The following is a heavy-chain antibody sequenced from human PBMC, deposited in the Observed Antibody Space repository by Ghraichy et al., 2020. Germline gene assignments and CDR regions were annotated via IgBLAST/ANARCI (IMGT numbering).Heavy chain of an antibody. CDR1: GGSISSSSYY. D-gene: IGHD3-3*01. J-gene: IGHJ4*02. Sequence: SETLSLTCTVSGGSISSSSYYWGWIRQPPGKGLEWIGSIYYSGSTYYNPSLKSRVTISVDTSKNQFSLKLSSVTAADTAVYYCARGGDRFLEWLLVTYWGQGTLVTVSS. CDR2: IYYSGST. CDR3: ARGGDRFLEWLLVTY. V-gene: IGHV4-39*07.